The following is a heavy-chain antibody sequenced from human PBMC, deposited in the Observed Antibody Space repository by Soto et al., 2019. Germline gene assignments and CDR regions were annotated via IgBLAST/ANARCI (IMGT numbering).Heavy chain of an antibody. J-gene: IGHJ6*02. CDR2: IWYDGSNK. V-gene: IGHV3-33*01. CDR3: ARDPGDYYGMDV. Sequence: PGGSLRLSCAASGFTFSSYGMHWVRQAPGKGLEWVAVIWYDGSNKYYEDSVKGRFTISRDNSKNTLYLQMNSLRAEDTAVYYCARDPGDYYGMDVWGQGTTVTVSS. D-gene: IGHD7-27*01. CDR1: GFTFSSYG.